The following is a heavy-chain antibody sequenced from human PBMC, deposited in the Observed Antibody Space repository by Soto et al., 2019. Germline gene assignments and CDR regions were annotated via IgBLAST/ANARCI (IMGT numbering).Heavy chain of an antibody. Sequence: SETLSLTCTVSGGSISSSSYYWGWIRQPPGKGLEWIGSIYYSGSTYYSPSLKSRVTISVDTSKNQFSLRAEDTAVYYCAKSGVPLLWFGELPYWGQGTLVTVSS. CDR2: IYYSGST. D-gene: IGHD3-10*01. CDR3: AKSGVPLLWFGELPY. V-gene: IGHV4-39*01. J-gene: IGHJ4*02. CDR1: GGSISSSSYY.